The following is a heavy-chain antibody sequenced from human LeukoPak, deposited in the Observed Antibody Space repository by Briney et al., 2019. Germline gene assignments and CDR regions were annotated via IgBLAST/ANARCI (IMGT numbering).Heavy chain of an antibody. V-gene: IGHV4-30-2*06. D-gene: IGHD3-22*01. CDR1: GGSISSGGYS. CDR2: IYQSEST. CDR3: ARVTIGHYYDSSGYIDY. J-gene: IGHJ4*02. Sequence: SETLSLTCAVSGGSISSGGYSWTWMRQSPGKGLEWIGYIYQSESTYYNPTLKSRVTISGDRSKNQFSLELNSVTAADTAVYYCARVTIGHYYDSSGYIDYWGQGTLVTVSS.